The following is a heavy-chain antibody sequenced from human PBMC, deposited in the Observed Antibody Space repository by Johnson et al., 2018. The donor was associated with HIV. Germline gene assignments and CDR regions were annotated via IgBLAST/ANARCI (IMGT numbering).Heavy chain of an antibody. CDR1: GFTFSSYA. Sequence: QVHLVESGGGVVQPGMSLRLSCAASGFTFSSYAMHWVRQAPGKGLEWVALISYDGTNKYYADSVKGRFTISRDNSKNTLYLHMDSLRAEDTAVYYCRIYSYGGGGPFEIWGQGTMVTVSS. V-gene: IGHV3-30-3*01. CDR2: ISYDGTNK. J-gene: IGHJ3*02. CDR3: RIYSYGGGGPFEI. D-gene: IGHD5-18*01.